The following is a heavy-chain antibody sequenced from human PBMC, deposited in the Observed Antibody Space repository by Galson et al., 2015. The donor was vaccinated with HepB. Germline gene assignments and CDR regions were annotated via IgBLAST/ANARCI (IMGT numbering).Heavy chain of an antibody. Sequence: SVKVSCKASGYTFTSYGISWVRQAPGQGLEWMGWISAYNGNTNYAQKLQGRVTMTTDTSTSTAYMELRSLRSDDTAVYYCARESANYYGSGSYYNAFDYWGQGTLVTVSS. D-gene: IGHD3-10*01. CDR2: ISAYNGNT. CDR1: GYTFTSYG. CDR3: ARESANYYGSGSYYNAFDY. J-gene: IGHJ4*02. V-gene: IGHV1-18*01.